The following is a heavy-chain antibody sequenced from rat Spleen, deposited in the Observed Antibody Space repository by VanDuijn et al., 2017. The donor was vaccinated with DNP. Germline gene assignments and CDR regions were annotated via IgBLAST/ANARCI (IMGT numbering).Heavy chain of an antibody. CDR3: AGRPPPTRGPFDY. J-gene: IGHJ2*01. D-gene: IGHD1-4*01. Sequence: EVQLVESGGGLVQPGRSLKLSCAVSRITFSDHNMAWVRQAPKKGLEWVATISYDGSDTYYRDSVKGRFTIFRDNAKSTLYLQMDSLRSEDTATYYCAGRPPPTRGPFDYWGQGVTVTVSS. CDR2: ISYDGSDT. V-gene: IGHV5-7*01. CDR1: RITFSDHN.